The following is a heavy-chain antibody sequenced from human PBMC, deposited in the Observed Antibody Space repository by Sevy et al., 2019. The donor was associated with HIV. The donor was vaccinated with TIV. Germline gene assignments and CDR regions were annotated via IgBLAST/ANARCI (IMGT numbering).Heavy chain of an antibody. CDR1: GYTFSYYY. Sequence: ASVKVSCKASGYTFSYYYMDWVRQAPGQGLEWMGRINPNSGGTNYAQKFQGRVTMTRDTSIRTAYMELTRLRSDDTAVYYCARERITMVEGVFITTYYHYGMDVWGQGPTVTVSS. J-gene: IGHJ6*02. V-gene: IGHV1-2*06. CDR3: ARERITMVEGVFITTYYHYGMDV. CDR2: INPNSGGT. D-gene: IGHD3-10*01.